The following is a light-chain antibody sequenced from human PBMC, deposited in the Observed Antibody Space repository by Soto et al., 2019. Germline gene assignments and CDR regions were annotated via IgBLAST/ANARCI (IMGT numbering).Light chain of an antibody. CDR3: QQYNKWRT. Sequence: EIVMTQSPATLSVSTGERATLSCRSSESVSSNLAWYQQKPRQAPRLLIYGASTRATGIPARISGSGSGTEFTLTISSLQSEDFAVYYCQQYNKWRTFGQGTKVDIK. CDR2: GAS. CDR1: ESVSSN. J-gene: IGKJ1*01. V-gene: IGKV3-15*01.